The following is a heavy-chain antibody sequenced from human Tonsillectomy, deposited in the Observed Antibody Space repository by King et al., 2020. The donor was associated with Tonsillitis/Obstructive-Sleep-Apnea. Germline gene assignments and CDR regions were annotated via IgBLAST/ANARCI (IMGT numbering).Heavy chain of an antibody. D-gene: IGHD6-13*01. Sequence: VQLVESGGDLVQPGGSLRLSCAASGFTFSSYWMNWVRQAPGKGLEWVANINQDGSEKYFVDSVKGRFTIARDNAKNSLYLQMNSLRAEDTAVYYCSRVEPHSRIAADPWYFDHWGQGTLITVSS. J-gene: IGHJ4*02. V-gene: IGHV3-7*04. CDR3: SRVEPHSRIAADPWYFDH. CDR2: INQDGSEK. CDR1: GFTFSSYW.